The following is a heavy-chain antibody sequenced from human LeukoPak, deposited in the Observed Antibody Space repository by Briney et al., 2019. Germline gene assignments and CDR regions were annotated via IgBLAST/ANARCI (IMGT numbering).Heavy chain of an antibody. Sequence: SXTLSLTCTVSGGSISSGSYNWGWIRQPAGKGLEWIGPIYTSRTTTYNPSLQSRLTISVDTSKNQFSLKLSSVTAADTAVYYCAIEPDSSGWGFDYWGQGTLVTVSS. V-gene: IGHV4-61*02. J-gene: IGHJ4*02. D-gene: IGHD6-19*01. CDR2: IYTSRTT. CDR1: GGSISSGSYN. CDR3: AIEPDSSGWGFDY.